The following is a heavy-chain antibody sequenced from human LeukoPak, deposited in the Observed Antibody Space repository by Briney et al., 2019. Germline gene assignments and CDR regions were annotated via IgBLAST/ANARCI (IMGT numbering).Heavy chain of an antibody. CDR2: IYYSGST. CDR1: GGSISSSSYY. CDR3: ARMYSSSWYGGPHYYMDV. J-gene: IGHJ6*03. Sequence: SETLSLTCTVSGGSISSSSYYWGWIRQPPGKGLEWIGSIYYSGSTYYNPSLKSRVTISVDTSKNQFSLKLSSVTAADTAVYYCARMYSSSWYGGPHYYMDVWGKGTTVTVSS. D-gene: IGHD6-13*01. V-gene: IGHV4-39*07.